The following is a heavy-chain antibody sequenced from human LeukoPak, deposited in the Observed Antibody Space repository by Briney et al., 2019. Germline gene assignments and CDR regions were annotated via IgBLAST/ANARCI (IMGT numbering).Heavy chain of an antibody. D-gene: IGHD3-10*01. CDR3: TRRITMVRGVPNFDY. CDR1: GFTFGDYA. Sequence: GGSLRLSCTASGFTFGDYAMSWVRQAPGKGLEWVGFIRSKAYGGTTEYAASVKGRFTISRDDSKSIAYLQMNSLKTEDTAVYYCTRRITMVRGVPNFDYWGQGTLVTVSS. V-gene: IGHV3-49*04. J-gene: IGHJ4*02. CDR2: IRSKAYGGTT.